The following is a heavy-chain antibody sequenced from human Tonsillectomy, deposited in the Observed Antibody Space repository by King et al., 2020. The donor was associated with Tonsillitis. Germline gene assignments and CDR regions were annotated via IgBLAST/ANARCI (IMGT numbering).Heavy chain of an antibody. Sequence: VQLVESGAEVKKPGASVKVSCKASGYTFTNYYMHWVRQAPGQGLEWMGIIHPSGGSTIYAQMFQGRVTMTRDTYTSTVYMELSSLRSEDTAVYYCVRDSSIQEVAAGIDYWGQGTLVTVSS. CDR1: GYTFTNYY. CDR2: IHPSGGST. J-gene: IGHJ4*02. CDR3: VRDSSIQEVAAGIDY. V-gene: IGHV1-46*01. D-gene: IGHD6-13*01.